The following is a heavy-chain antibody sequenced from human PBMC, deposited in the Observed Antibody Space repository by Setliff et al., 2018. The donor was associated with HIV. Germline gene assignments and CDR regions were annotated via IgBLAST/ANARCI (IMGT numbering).Heavy chain of an antibody. CDR3: ARGHCSGTNCYGVDYYGMDV. CDR1: GDSISSDNW. D-gene: IGHD2-2*01. J-gene: IGHJ6*02. CDR2: IYHSEYT. Sequence: PSETLSLTCVVSGDSISSDNWWTWVRQPPGKGLEWIGEIYHSEYTNYNASLKSRVSMSVDKSKNQFSLKLTSVTAADTAVYYCARGHCSGTNCYGVDYYGMDVWGQGTTVTVSS. V-gene: IGHV4-4*02.